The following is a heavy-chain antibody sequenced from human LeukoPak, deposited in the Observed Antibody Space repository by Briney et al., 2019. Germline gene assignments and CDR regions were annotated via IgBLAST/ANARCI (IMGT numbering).Heavy chain of an antibody. CDR2: ISGSGGST. CDR1: GFTFSSYA. V-gene: IGHV3-23*01. D-gene: IGHD6-19*01. Sequence: GGSLRLSCAASGFTFSSYAMSWVRQAPGKGLEWVSAISGSGGSTYYADSVKGRFTISRDNSKNTLYLQMNSLRAEDTAVYSCAKDDSRGWYAAPHCDYWVQGPLVSVAS. J-gene: IGHJ4*02. CDR3: AKDDSRGWYAAPHCDY.